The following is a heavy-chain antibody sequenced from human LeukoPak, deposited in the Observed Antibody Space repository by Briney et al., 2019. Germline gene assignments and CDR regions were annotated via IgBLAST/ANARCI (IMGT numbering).Heavy chain of an antibody. V-gene: IGHV1-69*06. Sequence: SVKVSCKASGGTFSSYAISWVRQAPGQGLEWMGGIIPIFGTANYAQKFQGGVTITADKSTSTAYMELSSLRSEGTAVYYCARGYSYGYVGTYFDYWGQGTLVTVSS. D-gene: IGHD5-18*01. CDR2: IIPIFGTA. J-gene: IGHJ4*02. CDR3: ARGYSYGYVGTYFDY. CDR1: GGTFSSYA.